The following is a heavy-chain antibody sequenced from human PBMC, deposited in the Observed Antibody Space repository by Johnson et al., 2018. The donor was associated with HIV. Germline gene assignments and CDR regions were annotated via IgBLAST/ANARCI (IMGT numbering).Heavy chain of an antibody. CDR3: ARNGLIPAAKGVAFDI. CDR1: GFTFDDYT. CDR2: IWSDGSNK. D-gene: IGHD2-2*01. V-gene: IGHV3-33*08. J-gene: IGHJ3*02. Sequence: QVQLVESGGVVVQPGGSLRLSCAASGFTFDDYTMHWVRQAPGKGLEWVAVIWSDGSNKHYADSVKGRFTISRDNSKNTLYLQMNSLRAEETAVYYCARNGLIPAAKGVAFDIWGQGTTVTVSS.